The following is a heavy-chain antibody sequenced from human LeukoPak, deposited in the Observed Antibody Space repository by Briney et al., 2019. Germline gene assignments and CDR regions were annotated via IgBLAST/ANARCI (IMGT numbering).Heavy chain of an antibody. CDR3: ARDYCSSTSCLFDY. J-gene: IGHJ4*02. CDR1: GYSLTGYH. CDR2: INPNSGDT. Sequence: GASVKVSCKASGYSLTGYHMHWVRQAPGQGLEWMGRINPNSGDTNYAQKLQGRVTMTRDTSISTAYMELSRLRSDDTAVYYCARDYCSSTSCLFDYWGQGTLVTVSS. D-gene: IGHD2-2*01. V-gene: IGHV1-2*06.